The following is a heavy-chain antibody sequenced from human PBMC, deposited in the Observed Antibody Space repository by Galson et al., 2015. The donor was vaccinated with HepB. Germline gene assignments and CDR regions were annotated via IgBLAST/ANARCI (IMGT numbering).Heavy chain of an antibody. Sequence: TLSLTCTVSGGSISSGSYYWSWIRQPAGKGLEWIGRIYTSGSTNYNPSLKSRVTMSVDTSKNQFSLKLSSVTAADTAVYYCARGLDGGYYYYYYYMDVWGKGTTVTVSS. CDR2: IYTSGST. CDR3: ARGLDGGYYYYYYYMDV. J-gene: IGHJ6*03. CDR1: GGSISSGSYY. V-gene: IGHV4-61*02. D-gene: IGHD2-15*01.